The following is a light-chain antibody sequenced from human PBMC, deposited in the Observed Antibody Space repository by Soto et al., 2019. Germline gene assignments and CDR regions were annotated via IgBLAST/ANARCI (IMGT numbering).Light chain of an antibody. CDR1: QGIRNY. Sequence: DIQMTQSPSSLSTSVGDRVTITCRESQGIRNYLAWYQQTPGKAPKILIYAAFSLQSGVPSRFSGSGSGTDFTLTISSLQPEDFATDYCQQSYSTTQTFGQGTKVDIK. CDR2: AAF. V-gene: IGKV1-39*01. CDR3: QQSYSTTQT. J-gene: IGKJ1*01.